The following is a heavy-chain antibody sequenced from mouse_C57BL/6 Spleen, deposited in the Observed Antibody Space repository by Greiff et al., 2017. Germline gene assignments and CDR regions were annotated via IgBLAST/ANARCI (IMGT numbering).Heavy chain of an antibody. Sequence: EVQLQQSGPELVKPGASVKISCKASGYTFTDYYMNWVKQSHGKSLEWIGDINPNNGGTSYNQKFKGKATLTVDKSSSTAYMELRSLTSEDSAVXYCASYGNPTAMDYWGQGTSVTVSS. CDR3: ASYGNPTAMDY. V-gene: IGHV1-26*01. D-gene: IGHD2-1*01. CDR2: INPNNGGT. J-gene: IGHJ4*01. CDR1: GYTFTDYY.